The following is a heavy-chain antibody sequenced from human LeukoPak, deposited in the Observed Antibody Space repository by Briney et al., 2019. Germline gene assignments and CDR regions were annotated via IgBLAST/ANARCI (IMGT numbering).Heavy chain of an antibody. D-gene: IGHD6-13*01. Sequence: GGSLRISCAASGFTFSNFGMHWVRQAPGKGLEWVAFIRYDGSNKHHADSVKGRFTISRDNSKSTLYLQMNSLRPGDTAVYYCAKVVHTSSWYSTGHWGQGTLVTVS. CDR1: GFTFSNFG. CDR3: AKVVHTSSWYSTGH. J-gene: IGHJ4*02. V-gene: IGHV3-30*02. CDR2: IRYDGSNK.